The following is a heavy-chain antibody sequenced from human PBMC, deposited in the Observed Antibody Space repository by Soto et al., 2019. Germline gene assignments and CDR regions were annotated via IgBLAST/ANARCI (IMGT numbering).Heavy chain of an antibody. V-gene: IGHV3-30-3*01. J-gene: IGHJ4*02. CDR2: MSPNGDNQ. Sequence: QVELVESGGGVVQSGGSLRLSCAAPGFSFSIHALHWIRQAPGEGLEWVAVMSPNGDNQYYADSVKGRFTISRDTSKSTLSLQMTSLRPEDTAVYYCASGAAFYYDTSRYWGKGTLVTVSS. CDR3: ASGAAFYYDTSRY. D-gene: IGHD3-22*01. CDR1: GFSFSIHA.